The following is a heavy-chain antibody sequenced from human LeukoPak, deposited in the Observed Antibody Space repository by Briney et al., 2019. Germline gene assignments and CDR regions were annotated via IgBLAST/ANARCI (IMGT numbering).Heavy chain of an antibody. V-gene: IGHV4-34*01. D-gene: IGHD6-13*01. J-gene: IGHJ6*03. CDR3: ARRGGRYSSSWYYYYYYMDV. CDR1: GGSFSGYY. Sequence: PSETLSLTCAVYGGSFSGYYWSWIRQPPGKGLEWIGEINHSGSTNYNPSLKSRVTISVDTSKNQFSLKVSSVTAADTAVYYCARRGGRYSSSWYYYYYYMDVWGKGTTVTISS. CDR2: INHSGST.